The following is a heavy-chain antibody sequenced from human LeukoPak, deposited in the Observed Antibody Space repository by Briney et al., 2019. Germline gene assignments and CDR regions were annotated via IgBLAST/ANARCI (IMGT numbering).Heavy chain of an antibody. CDR3: ARVQDDYGDYGSFITFDY. J-gene: IGHJ4*02. CDR1: GGFISSYY. CDR2: IYYSGST. D-gene: IGHD4-17*01. Sequence: SETLSLTCTVSGGFISSYYWSWIRQPPGKGLEWIGYIYYSGSTNYNPSLKSRVTISVDTSKNQFSLKLSSVTAADTAVYYCARVQDDYGDYGSFITFDYWGQGTLVTVSS. V-gene: IGHV4-59*01.